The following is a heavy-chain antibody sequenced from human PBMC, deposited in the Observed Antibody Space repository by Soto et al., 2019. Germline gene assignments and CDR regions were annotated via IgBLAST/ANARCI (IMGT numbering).Heavy chain of an antibody. J-gene: IGHJ4*02. CDR1: GFTFSNYW. D-gene: IGHD6-19*01. CDR2: ISPDGSST. CDR3: GRDEHRRTSGF. Sequence: GVSLRLSCAVSGFTFSNYWMSWVRQVPGKGLEWVANISPDGSSTSHVDSVKGRFTISRDNAKNSVHLQMNSLRVEDTAVYYCGRDEHRRTSGFWGQGTLVTVSS. V-gene: IGHV3-7*01.